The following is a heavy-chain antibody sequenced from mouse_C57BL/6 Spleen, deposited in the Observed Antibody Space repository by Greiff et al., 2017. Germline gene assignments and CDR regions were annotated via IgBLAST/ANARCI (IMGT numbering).Heavy chain of an antibody. CDR3: ARSNYGSSPWFAY. D-gene: IGHD1-1*01. V-gene: IGHV1-54*01. J-gene: IGHJ3*01. CDR1: GYAFTNYL. Sequence: QVQLQQSGAELVRPGTSVKVSCKASGYAFTNYLIEWVKQRPGQGLEWLGVLNPGRCGTNYNETFKGKATLTADKSSSTAYMQLSSLTSEDSAVYFWARSNYGSSPWFAYWGQGTLVTVSA. CDR2: LNPGRCGT.